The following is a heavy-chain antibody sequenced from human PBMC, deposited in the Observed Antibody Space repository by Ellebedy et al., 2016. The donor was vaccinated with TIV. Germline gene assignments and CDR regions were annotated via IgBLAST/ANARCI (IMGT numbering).Heavy chain of an antibody. CDR2: IYYSGST. V-gene: IGHV4-61*01. D-gene: IGHD3-16*01. J-gene: IGHJ5*02. CDR1: GGSVSSGSYY. Sequence: GSLRLXCTVSGGSVSSGSYYWSWIRQPPGKGLEWIGYIYYSGSTNYNPSLKSRVTISVDTSKNQFSLKLSSVTAADTAVYYCARLPGRGSPFFDPWGQGTLVTVSS. CDR3: ARLPGRGSPFFDP.